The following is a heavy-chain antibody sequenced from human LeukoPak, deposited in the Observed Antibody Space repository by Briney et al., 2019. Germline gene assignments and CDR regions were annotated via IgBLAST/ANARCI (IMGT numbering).Heavy chain of an antibody. CDR3: AKDIWPRGHYYYYMDV. J-gene: IGHJ6*03. CDR1: GFTFDDYA. Sequence: QPGGSLRLSCAASGFTFDDYAMHWVRPAPGKGLEWVPLISGDGGSTYYADSVKGRFTISRDNSKNSLYLQMNSLRTEDTALYYCAKDIWPRGHYYYYMDVWGKGPRSPSP. CDR2: ISGDGGST. V-gene: IGHV3-43*02. D-gene: IGHD3-16*01.